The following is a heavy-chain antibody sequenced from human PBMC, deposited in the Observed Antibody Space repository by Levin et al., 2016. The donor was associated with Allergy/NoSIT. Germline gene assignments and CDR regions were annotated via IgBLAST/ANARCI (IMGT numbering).Heavy chain of an antibody. Sequence: SETLSLTCAVYGGSFSGYYWSWIRQPPGKGLEWIGEINHSGSTNYNPSLKSRVTISVDTSKSQFSLKLSSVTAADTAVYYCARDYSGSYGDAFDIWGQGTMVTVSS. CDR2: INHSGST. J-gene: IGHJ3*02. CDR1: GGSFSGYY. D-gene: IGHD1-26*01. CDR3: ARDYSGSYGDAFDI. V-gene: IGHV4-34*01.